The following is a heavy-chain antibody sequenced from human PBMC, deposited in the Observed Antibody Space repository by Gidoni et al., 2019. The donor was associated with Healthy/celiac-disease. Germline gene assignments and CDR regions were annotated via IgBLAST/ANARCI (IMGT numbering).Heavy chain of an antibody. J-gene: IGHJ4*02. D-gene: IGHD3-10*01. V-gene: IGHV3-23*01. CDR1: GFTFSSYA. Sequence: EVQLLESGGGLVQPGGSLRLSCAASGFTFSSYAMSWVRQAPGQGLEWVSAISGSGGSTYYADSVKGRFTISRDNAKNTLYLQMNSLRDEDTAVYYCAKWDRYYGSGSDFDYWGQGTLVTVSS. CDR3: AKWDRYYGSGSDFDY. CDR2: ISGSGGST.